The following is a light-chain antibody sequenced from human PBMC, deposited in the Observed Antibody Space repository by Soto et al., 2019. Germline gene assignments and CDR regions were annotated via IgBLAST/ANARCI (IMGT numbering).Light chain of an antibody. CDR3: QHYDHLPPLS. Sequence: DIPMTQSPSSLSASVGDRVTITCQARQDIKNYLNWYQQKPGKAPNLLIYDASNLKTGVPSRFSGSGSGTHFTFTISSLQPEDIATYYCQHYDHLPPLSFGGGTKVEIK. V-gene: IGKV1-33*01. CDR2: DAS. CDR1: QDIKNY. J-gene: IGKJ4*01.